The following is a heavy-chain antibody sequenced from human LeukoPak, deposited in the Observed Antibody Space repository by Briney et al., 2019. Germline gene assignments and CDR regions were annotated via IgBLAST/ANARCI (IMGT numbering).Heavy chain of an antibody. J-gene: IGHJ3*02. CDR3: ARTDSSCFYFDAFDI. CDR2: IWYDGSNK. D-gene: IGHD3-22*01. V-gene: IGHV3-33*01. CDR1: GFTFSSYG. Sequence: GGSLRLSCAASGFTFSSYGMHWVRQAPGKGPEWVAVIWYDGSNKYYADSVKGRFTISRDNSKNTLYLQMNSLRAEDTAVYYCARTDSSCFYFDAFDIWGQGTMVTVSS.